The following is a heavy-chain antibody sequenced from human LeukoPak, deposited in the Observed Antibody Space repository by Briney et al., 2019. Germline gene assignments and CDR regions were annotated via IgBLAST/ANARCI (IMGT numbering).Heavy chain of an antibody. V-gene: IGHV3-33*08. CDR2: IWYDGSNK. CDR3: ARGAAAGTYGLDV. CDR1: GXTFSSSA. Sequence: GGSLRLSCAASGXTFSSSAMHWVRQAPGKGLEWVAVIWYDGSNKYYADSVKGRFTISRDNSKNTLYLLMNSLRAEDTALYYCARGAAAGTYGLDVWGQGTTVTVSS. D-gene: IGHD6-13*01. J-gene: IGHJ6*02.